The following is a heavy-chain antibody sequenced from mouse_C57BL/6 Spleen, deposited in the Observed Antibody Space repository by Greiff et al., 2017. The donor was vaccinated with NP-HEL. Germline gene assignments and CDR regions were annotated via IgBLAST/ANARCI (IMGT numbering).Heavy chain of an antibody. CDR3: ARSELGQGDY. D-gene: IGHD4-1*01. CDR1: GYTFTSYW. J-gene: IGHJ2*01. Sequence: QVQLQQPGAELVRPGSSVKLSCKASGYTFTSYWMHWVKQRPIQGLEWIGNIDPSDSATHYNQKFKDKATLTVDKSSSTAYMQLSSLTSEDSAVYYCARSELGQGDYWGQGTTLTVSS. CDR2: IDPSDSAT. V-gene: IGHV1-52*01.